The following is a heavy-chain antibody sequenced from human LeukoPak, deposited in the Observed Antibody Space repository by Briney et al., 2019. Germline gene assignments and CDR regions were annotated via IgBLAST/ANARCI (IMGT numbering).Heavy chain of an antibody. CDR3: ARVVSSSAGSWYYYMDV. CDR2: INHSGST. J-gene: IGHJ6*03. D-gene: IGHD6-6*01. Sequence: KPSETLSLTCAVYGGSFSGYYCSWIRQPPGKGLEWIGEINHSGSTNYNPSLKSRVTISVDTSKNQFSLKLSSVTAADTAVYYCARVVSSSAGSWYYYMDVWGKGTTVTVSS. CDR1: GGSFSGYY. V-gene: IGHV4-34*01.